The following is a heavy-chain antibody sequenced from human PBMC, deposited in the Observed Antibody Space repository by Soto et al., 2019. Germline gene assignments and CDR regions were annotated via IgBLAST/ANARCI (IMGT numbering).Heavy chain of an antibody. D-gene: IGHD6-13*01. CDR2: INPNIGGT. Sequence: ASVKVSCKASGYTFTGYYMHWVRQAPGQGLEWMGWINPNIGGTNYAQKFQGWVTITADESISTAYMELSSLRSEDTAVYYCARLDISRPHSSSWYENWFDPWGQGTLVTVSS. J-gene: IGHJ5*02. V-gene: IGHV1-2*04. CDR1: GYTFTGYY. CDR3: ARLDISRPHSSSWYENWFDP.